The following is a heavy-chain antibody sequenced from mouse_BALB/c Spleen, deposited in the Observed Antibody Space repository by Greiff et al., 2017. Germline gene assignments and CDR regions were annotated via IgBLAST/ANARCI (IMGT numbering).Heavy chain of an antibody. V-gene: IGHV2-9*02. Sequence: VKLVESGPGLVAPSQSLSITCTVSGFSLTSYGVHWVRQPPGKGLEWLGVIWAGGSTNYNSALMSRLSISKDNSKSQVFLKMNSLQTDDTAMYYCARELTGSFAYWGQGTLVTVSA. J-gene: IGHJ3*01. D-gene: IGHD4-1*01. CDR3: ARELTGSFAY. CDR2: IWAGGST. CDR1: GFSLTSYG.